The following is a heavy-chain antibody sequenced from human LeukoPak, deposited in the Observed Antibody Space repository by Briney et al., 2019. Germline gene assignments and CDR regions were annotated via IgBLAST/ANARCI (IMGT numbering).Heavy chain of an antibody. CDR3: ARSTSGYFYYYYGMDV. Sequence: GGSLRLSCAASGFTFSTYSMNWVRQAPGKGLEWVSSISDTGGSTYYADSVKGRFTISRDNSKNMLYLQMNSLRADDTAVYYCARSTSGYFYYYYGMDVWGQGTTVTVSS. J-gene: IGHJ6*02. CDR1: GFTFSTYS. V-gene: IGHV3-23*01. D-gene: IGHD3-22*01. CDR2: ISDTGGST.